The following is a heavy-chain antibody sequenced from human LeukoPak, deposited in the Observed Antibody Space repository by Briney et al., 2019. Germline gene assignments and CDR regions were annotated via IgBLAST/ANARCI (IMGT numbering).Heavy chain of an antibody. Sequence: GESLRISCKGSGYSFTSYWISWVRQMPGKGLEWMGSIDPSDSYNKYSPSFQGHVTISADKSISTAYLQWSSLKASDTAMYYCARIPHTRTYYYGMDVWGQGTTVTVSS. CDR1: GYSFTSYW. J-gene: IGHJ6*02. CDR2: IDPSDSYN. CDR3: ARIPHTRTYYYGMDV. V-gene: IGHV5-10-1*01. D-gene: IGHD2-2*02.